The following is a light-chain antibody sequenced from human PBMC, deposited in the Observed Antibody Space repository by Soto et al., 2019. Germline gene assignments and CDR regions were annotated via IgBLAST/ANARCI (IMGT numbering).Light chain of an antibody. CDR2: AAS. V-gene: IGKV1D-16*01. Sequence: DIQMTQSPSSVSASVGDRVTITCRASQGISGWLAWYQQKPGEAPKLLIYAASNLQSGVPSRFSGRGSGTEFTLTISGLQADDYATFYCQQYHTDWTFGQGTKVDIK. CDR1: QGISGW. CDR3: QQYHTDWT. J-gene: IGKJ1*01.